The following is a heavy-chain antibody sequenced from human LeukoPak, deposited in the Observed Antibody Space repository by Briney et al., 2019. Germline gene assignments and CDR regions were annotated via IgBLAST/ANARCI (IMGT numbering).Heavy chain of an antibody. CDR1: GYTFTSYY. D-gene: IGHD1-14*01. V-gene: IGHV1-2*02. CDR2: INPNSGGT. J-gene: IGHJ4*02. CDR3: ARENRGGTSISSHIYYFDY. Sequence: ASVKVSCKASGYTFTSYYMHWVRQAPGQGLEWMGWINPNSGGTSFAQKFQGRVTMTRDTSISTAYMELSRLRSDDTAVYYCARENRGGTSISSHIYYFDYWGQGTLVTVSS.